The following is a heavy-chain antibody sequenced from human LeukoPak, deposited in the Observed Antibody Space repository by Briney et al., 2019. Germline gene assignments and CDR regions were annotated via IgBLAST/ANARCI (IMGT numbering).Heavy chain of an antibody. D-gene: IGHD3-22*01. CDR3: ARGVDYDSSGPFDY. CDR2: INHSGST. J-gene: IGHJ4*02. CDR1: GGSFSGYY. Sequence: PSETLSLTCAVYGGSFSGYYWSWIRQPPGKGLEWIGEINHSGSTNYNPSLKSRVTISVDTSKNQFSLKLSSVTAADTAVYYCARGVDYDSSGPFDYWGQGTLVTVSS. V-gene: IGHV4-34*01.